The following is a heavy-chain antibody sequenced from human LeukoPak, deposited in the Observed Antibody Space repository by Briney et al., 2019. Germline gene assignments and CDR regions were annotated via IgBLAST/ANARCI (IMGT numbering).Heavy chain of an antibody. CDR3: ARDGRNGYEDDY. V-gene: IGHV3-74*01. CDR2: IDSDGSPT. J-gene: IGHJ4*02. CDR1: EFLFSNYW. Sequence: GESLRLSCAASEFLFSNYWMHWVRQVPGEGLVWVSRIDSDGSPTAYADSVEGRFTISRDNAKNSLFLQMNSLRAEDTAVYYCARDGRNGYEDDYWGQGTLVTVSS. D-gene: IGHD5-12*01.